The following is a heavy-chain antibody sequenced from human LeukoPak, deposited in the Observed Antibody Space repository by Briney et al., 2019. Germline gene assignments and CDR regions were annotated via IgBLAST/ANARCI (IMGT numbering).Heavy chain of an antibody. D-gene: IGHD3-9*01. V-gene: IGHV3-7*02. CDR3: AVGRGYDIFDY. Sequence: GGSLRLSCAASGFTFSAYWMSWVRQAPGKGLNWVANIKQDGSEKYYVDSVKGRFTISRDNAKNSLYLQMNSLRVEDTAVYYCAVGRGYDIFDYWGQGTLVTVSS. J-gene: IGHJ4*02. CDR2: IKQDGSEK. CDR1: GFTFSAYW.